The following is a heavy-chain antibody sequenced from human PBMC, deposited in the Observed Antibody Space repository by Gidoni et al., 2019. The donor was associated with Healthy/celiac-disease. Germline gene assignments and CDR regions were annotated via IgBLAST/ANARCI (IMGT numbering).Heavy chain of an antibody. CDR1: GFTFSSYS. J-gene: IGHJ4*02. D-gene: IGHD3-10*01. CDR2: TSSSSSYI. V-gene: IGHV3-21*01. Sequence: EVQLVESGGGLVKPGGSLRLSCAASGFTFSSYSMNWVRQAPGKGREWVSSTSSSSSYIYYADSVKGRFTISRDNAKNSLYLQMNSLRAEDTAVYYCARDLFYGSGSGYFDYWGQGTLVTVSS. CDR3: ARDLFYGSGSGYFDY.